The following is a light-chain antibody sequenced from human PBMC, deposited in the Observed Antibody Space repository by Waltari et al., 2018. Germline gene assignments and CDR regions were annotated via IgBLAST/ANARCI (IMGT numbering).Light chain of an antibody. CDR3: QSYDASLGVV. J-gene: IGLJ2*01. V-gene: IGLV1-40*01. CDR1: GSNIGAGND. CDR2: GTS. Sequence: QSVLTQPPSVSGAPGQRVPISCTGSGSNIGAGNDVHWYQQLPGKAPKLLIYGTSTRPLGVPDRYFGSQSGTSASLAITGLQAEDEAYYYCQSYDASLGVVFGGGTKLTVL.